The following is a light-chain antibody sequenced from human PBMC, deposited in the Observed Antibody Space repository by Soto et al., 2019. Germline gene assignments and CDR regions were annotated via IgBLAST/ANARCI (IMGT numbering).Light chain of an antibody. CDR3: TSYTTSRTFV. CDR2: EVS. CDR1: SSDVGGYKY. J-gene: IGLJ1*01. V-gene: IGLV2-14*01. Sequence: SVLTQPASVSGSPGQSITISCTGTSSDVGGYKYVSWYQQYPGKVPKLMIYEVSNRPSGVSNRFSGSQSGNTASLTISGLQAEDEAEYYCTSYTTSRTFVFGTGTKVTVL.